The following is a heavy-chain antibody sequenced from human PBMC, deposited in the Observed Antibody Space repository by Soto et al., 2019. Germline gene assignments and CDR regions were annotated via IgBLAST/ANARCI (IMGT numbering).Heavy chain of an antibody. J-gene: IGHJ6*03. Sequence: GGSLRLSCAASGFTVSSNYMSWVRQAPGKGLEWVSVIYSGGSTYYADSVKGRFTISRDNSKNTLYLQMNSLRAEDTAVYYCHVPAAMPSLGYYYYYMDVWGKGTTLTVSS. CDR3: HVPAAMPSLGYYYYYMDV. V-gene: IGHV3-66*01. D-gene: IGHD2-2*01. CDR2: IYSGGST. CDR1: GFTVSSNY.